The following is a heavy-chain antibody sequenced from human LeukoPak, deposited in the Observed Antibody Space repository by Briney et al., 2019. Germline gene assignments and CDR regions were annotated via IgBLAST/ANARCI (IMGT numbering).Heavy chain of an antibody. CDR2: IYHSGST. CDR3: ARSMYYYDSSGYYWDAFDI. Sequence: SQTLSLTCAVSGGSISSGGYSWSWIRQPPGKGLEWIGYIYHSGSTYYNPSLKSRVTISVDTSKNQFSLKLSSVTAADTAVYYCARSMYYYDSSGYYWDAFDIWGQGTMVTVSS. J-gene: IGHJ3*02. V-gene: IGHV4-30-2*01. D-gene: IGHD3-22*01. CDR1: GGSISSGGYS.